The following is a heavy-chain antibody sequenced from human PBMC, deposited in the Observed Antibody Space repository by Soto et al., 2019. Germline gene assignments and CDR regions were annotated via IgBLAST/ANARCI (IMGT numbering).Heavy chain of an antibody. D-gene: IGHD2-2*02. Sequence: QPGGSLRLSCEASGFAFTTYWMHGARQAPGKGLVWVSGIKSDGTTTTYADSVKGRFTISRDNHKNTLYLQTSRLSAEDTAVYYCASLFASTYTPRTFDHWGQGTHVTVSS. J-gene: IGHJ4*02. CDR2: IKSDGTTT. CDR3: ASLFASTYTPRTFDH. V-gene: IGHV3-74*01. CDR1: GFAFTTYW.